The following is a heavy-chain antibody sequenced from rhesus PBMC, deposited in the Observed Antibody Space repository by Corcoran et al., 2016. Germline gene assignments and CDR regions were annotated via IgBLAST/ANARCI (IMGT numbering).Heavy chain of an antibody. J-gene: IGHJ4*01. CDR3: IRHSAYSRNGDY. CDR1: GATLREYY. D-gene: IGHD1-14*01. V-gene: IGHV3-116*01. CDR2: IRNKANGGTA. Sequence: EVQVVESGGGLVQTGGSRRVSGAASGATLREYYIQWGRQARGKGPEWVGFIRNKANGGTAEYAASVKGRFTISRDDSKSIASLQMNSLKTEDTAVYYCIRHSAYSRNGDYWGQGVLVTVSS.